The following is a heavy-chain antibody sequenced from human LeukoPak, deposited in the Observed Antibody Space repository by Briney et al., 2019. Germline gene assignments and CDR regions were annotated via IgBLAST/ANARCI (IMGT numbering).Heavy chain of an antibody. J-gene: IGHJ4*02. V-gene: IGHV4-59*01. Sequence: SETLSLTSTVSGGSISGYYWSWIRQPPGKGLEWIGYIYYSGSTNYNPSLKSRVTISVDTSKNQFSLKLSSATAADTAVYYCARGPEIAARPYYFDYWGQGTLVTVSS. CDR3: ARGPEIAARPYYFDY. CDR1: GGSISGYY. CDR2: IYYSGST. D-gene: IGHD6-6*01.